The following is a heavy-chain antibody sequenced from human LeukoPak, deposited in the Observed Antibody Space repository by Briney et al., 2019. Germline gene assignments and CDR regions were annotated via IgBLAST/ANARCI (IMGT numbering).Heavy chain of an antibody. CDR2: VYNSGIT. Sequence: SETLSLTCAVYGGSFSGYYWSWIRQPPGKGLEWIGIVYNSGITYYNPSLESRVTISVDPSKNQFSLQLTSVTAADTAVYYCARDHLRVGATGASEIWGQGTMVTVSS. D-gene: IGHD1-26*01. V-gene: IGHV4-34*01. CDR1: GGSFSGYY. CDR3: ARDHLRVGATGASEI. J-gene: IGHJ3*02.